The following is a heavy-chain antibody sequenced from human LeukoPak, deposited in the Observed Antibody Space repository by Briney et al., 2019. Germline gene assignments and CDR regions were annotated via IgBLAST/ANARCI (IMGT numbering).Heavy chain of an antibody. D-gene: IGHD3-3*01. J-gene: IGHJ5*02. CDR2: ISAYNGNT. V-gene: IGHV1-18*01. CDR3: ARDRFLEWLFRPTNWFDP. CDR1: GYTFTSYG. Sequence: GASVKVSCKASGYTFTSYGISWVRQAPGQGLEWMGWISAYNGNTNYAQKLQGRVTMTTDTSTSTAYMELRSLRSDDTAVYYCARDRFLEWLFRPTNWFDPWGQGTLVTVSS.